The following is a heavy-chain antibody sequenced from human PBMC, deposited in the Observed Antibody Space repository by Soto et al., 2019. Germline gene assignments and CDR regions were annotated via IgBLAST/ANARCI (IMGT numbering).Heavy chain of an antibody. Sequence: SETLSLTCTVADGSISSTSYYWGWIRQPPGKGLEWIGSIYYSGSTYYNSSLKSRVTISVDTSKNQFSLKLSSGTAADTAVYYCARRLGYSYGRSHFDYWGQGTLVTVSS. CDR2: IYYSGST. V-gene: IGHV4-39*01. CDR1: DGSISSTSYY. J-gene: IGHJ4*02. CDR3: ARRLGYSYGRSHFDY. D-gene: IGHD5-18*01.